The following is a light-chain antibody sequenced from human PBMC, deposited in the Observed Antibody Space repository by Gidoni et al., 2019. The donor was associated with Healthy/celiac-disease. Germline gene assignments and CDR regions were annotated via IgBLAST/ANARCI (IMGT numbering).Light chain of an antibody. Sequence: SYELTQPHSVSVSPGQTASITCSGDKLGEKYACWYQQKPGQSPVLVIYQDSKRPSGIPERFSCSNSGITATLTISGTQAMDEADYYCQAWDSSTVVFGGGTKLTVL. V-gene: IGLV3-1*01. CDR1: KLGEKY. CDR3: QAWDSSTVV. CDR2: QDS. J-gene: IGLJ2*01.